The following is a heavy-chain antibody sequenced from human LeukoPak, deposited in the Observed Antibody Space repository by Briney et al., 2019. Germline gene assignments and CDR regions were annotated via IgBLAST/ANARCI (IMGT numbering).Heavy chain of an antibody. Sequence: GGSLSLSCAASGFTFSSYAMHWVRQAPGKGLEWVAVISYDGSNKYYADSVKGRFTISRDNSKNTLYLQTNSLRAEDTAVYYCARGRIVATIWNDAFDIWGQGTMVTVSS. CDR1: GFTFSSYA. D-gene: IGHD5-12*01. V-gene: IGHV3-30-3*01. CDR2: ISYDGSNK. J-gene: IGHJ3*02. CDR3: ARGRIVATIWNDAFDI.